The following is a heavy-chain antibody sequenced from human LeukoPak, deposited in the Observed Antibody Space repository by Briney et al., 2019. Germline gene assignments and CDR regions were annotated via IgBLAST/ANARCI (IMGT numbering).Heavy chain of an antibody. Sequence: KPSETLSLTCTVSGGSISSYYWSWIRQPPGKGLEWIGYIYYSGSTNYNPSLKSRAAISVDTSKNQFSLKLSSVTAADTAVYYCARSYSGSYFGRYYYMDVWGKGTTVTVSS. D-gene: IGHD1-26*01. CDR1: GGSISSYY. CDR3: ARSYSGSYFGRYYYMDV. V-gene: IGHV4-59*01. J-gene: IGHJ6*03. CDR2: IYYSGST.